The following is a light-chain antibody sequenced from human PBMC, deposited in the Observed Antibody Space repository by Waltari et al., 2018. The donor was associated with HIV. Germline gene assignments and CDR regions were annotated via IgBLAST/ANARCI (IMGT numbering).Light chain of an antibody. V-gene: IGLV3-1*01. CDR1: KLGDKY. J-gene: IGLJ2*01. Sequence: SYELTQPPSVSVSPGQTASITSSGDKLGDKYACWYQQKPEQSPGLVIDQNSRRPSGIPERFSGSNSGNTATLTISGTETLEEADYYCQAWDSSTVVFGGGTKLTVL. CDR3: QAWDSSTVV. CDR2: QNS.